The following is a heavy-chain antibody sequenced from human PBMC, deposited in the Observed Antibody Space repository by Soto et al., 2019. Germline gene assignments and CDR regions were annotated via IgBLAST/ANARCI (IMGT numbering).Heavy chain of an antibody. CDR3: AIIPQLRFLEWLHDY. V-gene: IGHV3-21*01. CDR2: ISSSSSYI. D-gene: IGHD3-3*01. J-gene: IGHJ4*02. Sequence: PGGSLRLSGAASGFTFGRYSMNWVRQAPGKGLEWVSSISSSSSYIYYADSVKGRFTISRDNAKNSLYLQMNSLRAEDTAVYYCAIIPQLRFLEWLHDYWGQGTLVTVSS. CDR1: GFTFGRYS.